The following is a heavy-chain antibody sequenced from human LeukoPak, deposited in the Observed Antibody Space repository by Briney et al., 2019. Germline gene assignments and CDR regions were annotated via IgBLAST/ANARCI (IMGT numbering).Heavy chain of an antibody. CDR3: AKGCSSTSCYSNYYYYYMDV. CDR2: IRFDGSNK. Sequence: QSGGSLRLSCAASGFIFGSYGMHWVRQAPGKGLEWVAFIRFDGSNKYYADSVKGRFTISRDNSKNTLYLQMNSLRAEDTAVYYCAKGCSSTSCYSNYYYYYMDVWGKGTTVTVSS. D-gene: IGHD2-2*02. J-gene: IGHJ6*03. CDR1: GFIFGSYG. V-gene: IGHV3-30*02.